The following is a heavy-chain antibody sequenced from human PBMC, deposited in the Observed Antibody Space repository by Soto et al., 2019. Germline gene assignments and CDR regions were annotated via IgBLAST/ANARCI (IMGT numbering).Heavy chain of an antibody. D-gene: IGHD3-22*01. CDR1: GGSISSSSYY. Sequence: SETLSLTCTVSGGSISSSSYYWGWIRQPPGKGLEWIGSIYYSGSTYYNPSLKSRVTISVDTSKNQFSLKLSSVTAADTAVYYCARHYWAYYDIFGMDVWDQGTTVTVSS. V-gene: IGHV4-39*01. CDR3: ARHYWAYYDIFGMDV. J-gene: IGHJ6*02. CDR2: IYYSGST.